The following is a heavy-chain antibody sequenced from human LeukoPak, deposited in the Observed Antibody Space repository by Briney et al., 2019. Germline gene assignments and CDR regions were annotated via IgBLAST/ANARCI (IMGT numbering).Heavy chain of an antibody. CDR1: GDRFTSYC. J-gene: IGHJ4*02. D-gene: IGHD2-2*01. Sequence: PGECLKISCKGAGDRFTSYCIGWGRQMPGRGVEWMGVIHPGDSDTRHSPSFQGQGTISVGKSNNTAYLQWPRLKASDTAMYYCASKPGHCSSTNCYPYSDYWGQGTLVTVSS. CDR3: ASKPGHCSSTNCYPYSDY. CDR2: IHPGDSDT. V-gene: IGHV5-51*01.